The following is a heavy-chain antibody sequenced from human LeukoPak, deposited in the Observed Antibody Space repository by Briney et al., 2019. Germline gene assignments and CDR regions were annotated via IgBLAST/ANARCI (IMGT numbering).Heavy chain of an antibody. CDR3: ARGRWISGSYYNFDY. V-gene: IGHV4-39*07. J-gene: IGHJ4*02. CDR1: GGSISSSTYY. Sequence: SETLSLTCSVSGGSISSSTYYWGWIRQPPGKGLEWIATINYSGTTHYNPSLKSRVIISADTSNNHFSLKLNSVTAADTAVYHCARGRWISGSYYNFDYWGQGTLVTVSS. D-gene: IGHD1-26*01. CDR2: INYSGTT.